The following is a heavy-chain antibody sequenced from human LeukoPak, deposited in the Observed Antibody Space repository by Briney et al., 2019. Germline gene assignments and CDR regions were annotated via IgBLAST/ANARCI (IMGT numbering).Heavy chain of an antibody. J-gene: IGHJ4*02. D-gene: IGHD2-8*01. CDR1: GYTFTGYY. CDR3: ARDRWSVFDY. V-gene: IGHV1-2*02. CDR2: INPNSGGT. Sequence: ASETVSCTASGYTFTGYYIHWVRQAPGQGLEWMGWINPNSGGTNYAQKFQGRVTMTRDTSIITAYMELSGLRSDDTAVYYCARDRWSVFDYWGQGALVTVSS.